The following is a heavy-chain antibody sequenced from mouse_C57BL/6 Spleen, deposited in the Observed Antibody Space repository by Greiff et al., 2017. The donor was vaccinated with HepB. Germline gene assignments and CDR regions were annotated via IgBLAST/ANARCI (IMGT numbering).Heavy chain of an antibody. CDR3: AGGNYEY. Sequence: EVQLQQSGPELVKPGASVKISCKASGYTFTDYYMNWVKQSHGKSLEWIGDINPNNGGTSYNQKFKGKATLTVDKSSSTAYMELRSLTSEDSAVYYCAGGNYEYWGQGTTLTVSS. V-gene: IGHV1-26*01. CDR2: INPNNGGT. J-gene: IGHJ2*01. CDR1: GYTFTDYY. D-gene: IGHD2-1*01.